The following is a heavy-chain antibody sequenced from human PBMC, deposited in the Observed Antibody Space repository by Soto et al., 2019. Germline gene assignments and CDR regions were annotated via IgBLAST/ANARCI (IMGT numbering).Heavy chain of an antibody. Sequence: QVKLQESGPGLVKPSETLSLTCTVSGGSISSYYWSWIRQPPGKGLEWIAYIYYSGSTNYNPSLXSXAXIXXDMSKNQFSLKLSSVTAADTAVYYCARTVIGGFDYWGQGTLVTVSS. CDR2: IYYSGST. J-gene: IGHJ4*02. D-gene: IGHD3-16*02. CDR1: GGSISSYY. CDR3: ARTVIGGFDY. V-gene: IGHV4-59*01.